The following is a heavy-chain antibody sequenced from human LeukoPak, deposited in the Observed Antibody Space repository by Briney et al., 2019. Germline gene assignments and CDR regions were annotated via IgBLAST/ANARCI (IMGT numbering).Heavy chain of an antibody. V-gene: IGHV4-31*03. J-gene: IGHJ6*02. CDR2: ITYGGST. CDR3: ARLGYCSGGSCYSYYYYYGMDV. D-gene: IGHD2-15*01. CDR1: GGSISSGGYY. Sequence: PSQTLSLTCTVSGGSISSGGYYWSWIRQHPGKGLEWIGYITYGGSTYYNPSLKSRVTISVDTSKNQFSLKLSSVTAADTAVYYCARLGYCSGGSCYSYYYYYGMDVWGQGTTVTVSS.